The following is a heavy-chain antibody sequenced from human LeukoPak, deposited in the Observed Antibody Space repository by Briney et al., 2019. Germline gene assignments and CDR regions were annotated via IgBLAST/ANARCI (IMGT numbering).Heavy chain of an antibody. CDR2: ISYDGSNK. D-gene: IGHD2-21*02. J-gene: IGHJ4*02. V-gene: IGHV3-30-3*01. CDR3: ARAQNDYYFDY. Sequence: GGSLRLSCAASGFTFSSYAMHWVRQAPGKGLEWVAVISYDGSNKYYAASVKGRFTISRDNSKNTLNLQMNSLRAEDTAVYYCARAQNDYYFDYWGQGTLVTVSS. CDR1: GFTFSSYA.